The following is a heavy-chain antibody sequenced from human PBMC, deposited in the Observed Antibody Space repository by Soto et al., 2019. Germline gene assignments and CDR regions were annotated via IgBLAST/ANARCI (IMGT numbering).Heavy chain of an antibody. J-gene: IGHJ4*02. CDR2: INHSGSI. Sequence: SETLSLTCAVYGGSLSGYYWSWIRQPPGKGLEWIGEINHSGSINYNPSLKSRVTISVDTSKNHFSLKLSSVTAADTAVYYCARGSQWLDYWGQGTLVTVSS. CDR1: GGSLSGYY. V-gene: IGHV4-34*01. D-gene: IGHD6-19*01. CDR3: ARGSQWLDY.